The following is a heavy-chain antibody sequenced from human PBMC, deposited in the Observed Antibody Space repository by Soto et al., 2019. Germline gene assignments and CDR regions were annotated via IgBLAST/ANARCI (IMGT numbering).Heavy chain of an antibody. J-gene: IGHJ4*02. CDR2: IIPIFGTA. D-gene: IGHD1-26*01. V-gene: IGHV1-69*01. CDR1: GGTFSSYA. Sequence: QVQLVQSGAEVKKPGSSVKVSCKASGGTFSSYALSWVRQAPGQGLEWMGGIIPIFGTANYAQKFQGRVTITADESTSPAYMELSSLRSDDTAGYYCARGSPTNKPFEYWGQGTLVAVSS. CDR3: ARGSPTNKPFEY.